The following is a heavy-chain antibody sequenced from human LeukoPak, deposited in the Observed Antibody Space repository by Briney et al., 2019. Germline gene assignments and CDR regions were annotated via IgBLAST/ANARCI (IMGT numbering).Heavy chain of an antibody. V-gene: IGHV3-15*01. CDR1: GFTFSNAW. CDR3: TTSLSGYDFLFDY. D-gene: IGHD5-12*01. Sequence: PGGSLRLSCAASGFTFSNAWMSWVRQAPGKGLEWVGRIKSKTDGGTTDYAAPVKGRFTISRDGSKNTLYLQMNSLKTEDTAVYYCTTSLSGYDFLFDYWGQGTLVTVSS. CDR2: IKSKTDGGTT. J-gene: IGHJ4*02.